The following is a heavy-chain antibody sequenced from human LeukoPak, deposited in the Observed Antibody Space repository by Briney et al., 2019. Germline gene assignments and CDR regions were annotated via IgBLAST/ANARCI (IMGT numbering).Heavy chain of an antibody. J-gene: IGHJ4*02. CDR2: MNPNGGNA. D-gene: IGHD3-10*01. V-gene: IGHV1-8*01. Sequence: WASVKVSCKASGYTFTTYDINWVRQATGQGLEWMGWMNPNGGNAGFAQKFQGRVSMTRNTSISTAYMELSSLRSEDTAVYYCARAERGNFGSHYDYWGQGTLVTVSS. CDR1: GYTFTTYD. CDR3: ARAERGNFGSHYDY.